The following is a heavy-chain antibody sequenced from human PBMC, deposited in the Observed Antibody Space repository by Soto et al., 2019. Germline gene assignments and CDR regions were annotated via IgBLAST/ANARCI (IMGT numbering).Heavy chain of an antibody. CDR2: IYYSGST. CDR3: ARGRATFIY. D-gene: IGHD1-26*01. V-gene: IGHV4-61*01. CDR1: GGSVSSGSYY. Sequence: SETLSLTCTVSGGSVSSGSYYWSWIRQPPGKGLEWIGYIYYSGSTNYNPSLKSRVTISVDTSKNQFSLKLSSVTAADTAVYYCARGRATFIYWGQGTLVTV. J-gene: IGHJ4*02.